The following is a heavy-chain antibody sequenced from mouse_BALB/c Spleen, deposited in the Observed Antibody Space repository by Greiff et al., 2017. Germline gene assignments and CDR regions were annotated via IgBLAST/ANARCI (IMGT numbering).Heavy chain of an antibody. CDR3: AREDHGYYYAMDY. CDR2: ISSGGST. D-gene: IGHD2-2*01. Sequence: EVQRVESGGGLVKPGGSLKLSCAASGFTFSSYAMSWVRQTPEKRLEWVASISSGGSTYYPDSVKGRFTISRDNARNILYLQMSSLRSEDTAMYYCAREDHGYYYAMDYWGQGTSVTVSS. CDR1: GFTFSSYA. V-gene: IGHV5-6-5*01. J-gene: IGHJ4*01.